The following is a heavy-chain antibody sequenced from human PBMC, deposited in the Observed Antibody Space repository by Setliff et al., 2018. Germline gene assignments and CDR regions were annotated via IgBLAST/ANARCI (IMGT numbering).Heavy chain of an antibody. CDR1: GFTVSSFS. J-gene: IGHJ3*01. V-gene: IGHV3-30*02. CDR3: AKEQEITLVPGIIPDAFDL. D-gene: IGHD3-10*01. Sequence: GGSLRLSCAASGFTVSSFSMHWVRQAPGKGLEWVTFIRSDGNKKYFGDSVKGRFSISRDNSKNTVYLQMNSLKIEDTAVYFCAKEQEITLVPGIIPDAFDLWGQGTMVTVSS. CDR2: IRSDGNKK.